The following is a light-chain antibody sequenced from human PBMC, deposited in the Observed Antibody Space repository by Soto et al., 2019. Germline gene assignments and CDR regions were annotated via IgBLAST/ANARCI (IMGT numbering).Light chain of an antibody. J-gene: IGKJ2*01. CDR1: HSLLYTSDNNNY. Sequence: DIVMTQSPDSLAVSLGARATFKCKSSHSLLYTSDNNNYLGWYQVKPGQPPRLLIYWASNRQPGVPDRFSGSGSGTDFTLTTTSLQAEDVAVDYCQQYYNTPYTCGQGTKLEIK. V-gene: IGKV4-1*01. CDR3: QQYYNTPYT. CDR2: WAS.